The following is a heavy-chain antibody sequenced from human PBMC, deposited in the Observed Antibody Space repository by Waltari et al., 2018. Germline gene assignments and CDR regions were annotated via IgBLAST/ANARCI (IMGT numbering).Heavy chain of an antibody. Sequence: EVQLLESGGGLVQPGRSLRLSCAASGFTFDYYAMHWIRQAPGKGMEWVSGISWNSGITGYADYVKGRFTVSRDNAKKSLYLQMNSLIAEDKALYYCATGSSGSYYDTYFDYWGQGTLVTVSS. CDR3: ATGSSGSYYDTYFDY. CDR1: GFTFDYYA. CDR2: ISWNSGIT. D-gene: IGHD1-26*01. V-gene: IGHV3-9*01. J-gene: IGHJ4*02.